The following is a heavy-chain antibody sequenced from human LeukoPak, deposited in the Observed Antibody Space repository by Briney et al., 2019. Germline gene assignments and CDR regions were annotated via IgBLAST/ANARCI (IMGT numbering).Heavy chain of an antibody. Sequence: GGSLRLSCAASGFTFGSYAMHWVRQAPGKGLEWVAVISYDGSNKYYADSVKGRFTISRDNSKNTLYLQMNSLRAEDTAVYYCARGYSSGWYYFDYWGQGTLVTVSS. V-gene: IGHV3-30-3*01. CDR1: GFTFGSYA. D-gene: IGHD6-19*01. CDR3: ARGYSSGWYYFDY. J-gene: IGHJ4*02. CDR2: ISYDGSNK.